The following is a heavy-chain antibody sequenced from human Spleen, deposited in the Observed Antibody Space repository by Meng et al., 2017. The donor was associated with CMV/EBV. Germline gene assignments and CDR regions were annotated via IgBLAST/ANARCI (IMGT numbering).Heavy chain of an antibody. CDR3: ARGDATVAFDY. CDR2: INHSGST. Sequence: QVQLQQWGAGLLKPSETLSPTCAVYGGSFSGYYWSWIRQPPGEGLEWSGEINHSGSTNYNPSLKGRVTISVDTSKNQFSLKLSSVTAADTAVYYCARGDATVAFDYWGQGTLVTVSS. J-gene: IGHJ4*02. V-gene: IGHV4-34*01. CDR1: GGSFSGYY. D-gene: IGHD4-23*01.